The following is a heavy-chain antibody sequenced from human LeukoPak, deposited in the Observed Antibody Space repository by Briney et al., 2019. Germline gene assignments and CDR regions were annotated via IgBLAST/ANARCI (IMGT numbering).Heavy chain of an antibody. Sequence: ASVKVSCKASGYTFTSYDINWVRQATGQGLEWMGWMNPNSGNTGYAQKFQGRVTMTRNTSISTAYMELSSLRAEDTAVYYCARNYDSSDYGYNWFNPWGQGTLVTVSS. J-gene: IGHJ5*02. CDR2: MNPNSGNT. D-gene: IGHD3-22*01. CDR3: ARNYDSSDYGYNWFNP. V-gene: IGHV1-8*01. CDR1: GYTFTSYD.